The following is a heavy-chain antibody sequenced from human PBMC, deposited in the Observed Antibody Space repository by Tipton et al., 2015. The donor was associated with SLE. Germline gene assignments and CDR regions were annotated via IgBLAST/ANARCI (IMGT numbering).Heavy chain of an antibody. CDR1: GFTFSSYT. Sequence: VQLVQSGGGLVQPGGSLRLSCAASGFTFSSYTMNWVRQAPGKGLEWVSVIYSGGSTYYADSVKGRFTISRDNSKNTLYLQMNSLRPEDTAVYYCAVMRGFNWFDPWGQGTLVTVSS. CDR2: IYSGGST. J-gene: IGHJ5*02. D-gene: IGHD2-21*01. V-gene: IGHV3-23*03. CDR3: AVMRGFNWFDP.